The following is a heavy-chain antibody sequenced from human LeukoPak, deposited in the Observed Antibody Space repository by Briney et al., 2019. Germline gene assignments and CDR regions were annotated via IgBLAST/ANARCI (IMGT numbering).Heavy chain of an antibody. CDR1: GGSISSSSYY. V-gene: IGHV4-39*07. CDR2: IYYSGST. D-gene: IGHD4-17*01. J-gene: IGHJ3*02. CDR3: ARVLSLRLRAFDI. Sequence: PSETLSLTCTVSGGSISSSSYYWGWIRQPPGKGLEWIGSIYYSGSTYYNPSLKSRVTISVDTSKNQFSLKLSSVTAADTAVYYCARVLSLRLRAFDIWGQGTMVTVSS.